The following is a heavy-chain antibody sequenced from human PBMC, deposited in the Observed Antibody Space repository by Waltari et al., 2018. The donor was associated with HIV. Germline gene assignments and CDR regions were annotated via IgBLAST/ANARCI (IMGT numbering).Heavy chain of an antibody. CDR3: ANLISMTATDVFDV. V-gene: IGHV4-34*01. CDR1: GTSFTAYY. CDR2: VDHRGST. Sequence: QVRLEQWGAGLLKPSETLSLTCAVYGTSFTAYYWTWIRQSPGGGLQWIGEVDHRGSTHYNPSLKSRVSMSVDTFKHQFSLKLASVTAADTAVYYCANLISMTATDVFDVWGQGHLSVSLQ. J-gene: IGHJ3*01. D-gene: IGHD2-21*02.